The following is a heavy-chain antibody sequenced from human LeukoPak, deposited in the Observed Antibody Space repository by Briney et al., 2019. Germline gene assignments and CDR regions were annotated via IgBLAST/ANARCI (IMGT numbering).Heavy chain of an antibody. D-gene: IGHD1-26*01. J-gene: IGHJ3*02. CDR1: GGSLSSYY. CDR2: IYYSGST. V-gene: IGHV4-59*01. Sequence: SETLSLTCTVSGGSLSSYYWSWIRQPPGKGLEWIGYIYYSGSTNYNPSLKSRVTISVDTSKNQFSLKLSSVTAADTAVYYCASSGSYSHDAFDIWGQGTMVTVSS. CDR3: ASSGSYSHDAFDI.